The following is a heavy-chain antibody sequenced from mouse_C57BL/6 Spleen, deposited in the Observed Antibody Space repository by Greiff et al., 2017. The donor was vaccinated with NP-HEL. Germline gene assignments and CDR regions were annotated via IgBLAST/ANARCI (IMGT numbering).Heavy chain of an antibody. CDR1: GYTFTDYE. CDR3: TKDYGNCVRYAMDY. CDR2: IDPETGGT. V-gene: IGHV1-15*01. Sequence: VQLQQSGAELVRPGASVTLSCKASGYTFTDYEMHWVKQTPVHGLEWIGAIDPETGGTAYNQKFKGKAILTADKSSSTAYMELRSLTSEDSAVYYCTKDYGNCVRYAMDYWGQGTSVTVSS. J-gene: IGHJ4*01. D-gene: IGHD2-1*01.